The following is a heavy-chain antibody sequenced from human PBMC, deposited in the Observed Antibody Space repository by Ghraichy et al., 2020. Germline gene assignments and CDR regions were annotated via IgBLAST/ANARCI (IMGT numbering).Heavy chain of an antibody. Sequence: GGSLRLSCAASGFTFSSYAMSWVRQAPGKGLEWVSAISGSGGSTYYADSVKGRFTISRDNSKNTLYLQMNSLRAEDTAVYYCAYEGGIAVAGTGVYWGQGTLVTVSS. D-gene: IGHD6-19*01. V-gene: IGHV3-23*01. J-gene: IGHJ4*02. CDR3: AYEGGIAVAGTGVY. CDR2: ISGSGGST. CDR1: GFTFSSYA.